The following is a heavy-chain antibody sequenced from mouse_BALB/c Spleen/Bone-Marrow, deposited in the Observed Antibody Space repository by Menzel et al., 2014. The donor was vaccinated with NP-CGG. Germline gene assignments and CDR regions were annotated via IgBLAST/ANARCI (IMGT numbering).Heavy chain of an antibody. CDR3: ARSYYGSGYYFDY. V-gene: IGHV1-82*01. CDR2: IYPGDGDT. D-gene: IGHD1-1*01. J-gene: IGHJ2*01. CDR1: GYAFSSSW. Sequence: VQLQQSGPELVKPGASVKISCKASGYAFSSSWMNWVKQRPGQGLEWIGRIYPGDGDTNYNGKFKGKATLTADKSSSTAYMQLSSLTSVDSAVYFCARSYYGSGYYFDYWGQGTTLTVSS.